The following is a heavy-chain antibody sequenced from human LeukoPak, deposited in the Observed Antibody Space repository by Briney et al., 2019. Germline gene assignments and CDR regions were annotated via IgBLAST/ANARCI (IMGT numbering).Heavy chain of an antibody. CDR3: AELGITMIGGV. CDR1: GFAFSSYW. J-gene: IGHJ6*04. D-gene: IGHD3-10*02. V-gene: IGHV3-7*01. Sequence: GGSLRLSCAASGFAFSSYWMSWVRQAPGKGLEWVANIKQDGSEKYYVDSVKGRFTISRDNAKNSLYLQMNSLRAEDTAVYYCAELGITMIGGVWGKGTTVTISS. CDR2: IKQDGSEK.